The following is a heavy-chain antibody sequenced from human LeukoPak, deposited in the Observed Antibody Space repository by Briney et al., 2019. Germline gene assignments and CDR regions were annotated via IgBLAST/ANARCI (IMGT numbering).Heavy chain of an antibody. V-gene: IGHV4-61*02. CDR1: GGSICSGSYY. J-gene: IGHJ5*02. D-gene: IGHD6-13*01. CDR2: IYTSGST. Sequence: PSETLSLTCTVSGGSICSGSYYWSWIRQPAGQGLEWIGRIYTSGSTNYNPSLKSRVTISVDTSKNQFSLKLSSVTAADTAVYYCARDGGSSSWYNWFDPWGQGTLVTVSS. CDR3: ARDGGSSSWYNWFDP.